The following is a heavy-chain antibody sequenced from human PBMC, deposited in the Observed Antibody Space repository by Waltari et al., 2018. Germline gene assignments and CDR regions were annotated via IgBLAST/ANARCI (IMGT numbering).Heavy chain of an antibody. CDR3: ARAESGGMFDYYYGMDV. Sequence: ELQLVESGGGLIQPGGSPRLSCEAYGVNVNANSMRGVRQALGKGLEWISVIYSGAITYYADSVKGRFTISRDSYRNTLSLQMISLRAEDTAVYYCARAESGGMFDYYYGMDVWGQGTTVTVSS. V-gene: IGHV3-53*01. CDR1: GVNVNANS. CDR2: IYSGAIT. J-gene: IGHJ6*02. D-gene: IGHD2-15*01.